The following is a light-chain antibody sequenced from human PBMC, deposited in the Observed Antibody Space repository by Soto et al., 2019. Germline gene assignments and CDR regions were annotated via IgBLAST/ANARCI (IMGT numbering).Light chain of an antibody. Sequence: DIQMTQSPSTLYASVGDRVTITCRASQSISNWLAWYQQKPGKAPKLLIYDASSLASGVPSRFSGSGSGTEFTLTISSLQPADFATYYCQQYNSYSPATFGQGTKVEIK. CDR1: QSISNW. V-gene: IGKV1-5*01. CDR2: DAS. J-gene: IGKJ1*01. CDR3: QQYNSYSPAT.